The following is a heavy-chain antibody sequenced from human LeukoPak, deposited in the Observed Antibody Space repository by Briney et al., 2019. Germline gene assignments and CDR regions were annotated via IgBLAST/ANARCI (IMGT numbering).Heavy chain of an antibody. J-gene: IGHJ4*02. CDR1: GYTFTSSD. Sequence: ASVKVSCIDPGYTFTSSDITWGRQATGQGLEWMGWINPKSGRTGYAKKFQARDSMTMNTSISTSSTEVSSLSFEDTAVYYCARGRSGLAVAGNYNYWSQGTLITVSS. V-gene: IGHV1-8*01. D-gene: IGHD6-19*01. CDR3: ARGRSGLAVAGNYNY. CDR2: INPKSGRT.